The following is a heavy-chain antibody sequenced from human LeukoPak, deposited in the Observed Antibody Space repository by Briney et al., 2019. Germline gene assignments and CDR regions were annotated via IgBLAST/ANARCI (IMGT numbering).Heavy chain of an antibody. CDR3: ARVVTTAMVDY. CDR1: GYTFTSYY. Sequence: GASVKVSCKASGYTFTSYYMHWARQAPGQGLEWMGIINPSGGSTSYAQKFQGRVTMTRDTSISTAYMELSRLRSDDTAVYYCARVVTTAMVDYWGQGTLVTVSS. J-gene: IGHJ4*02. CDR2: INPSGGST. D-gene: IGHD5-18*01. V-gene: IGHV1-46*01.